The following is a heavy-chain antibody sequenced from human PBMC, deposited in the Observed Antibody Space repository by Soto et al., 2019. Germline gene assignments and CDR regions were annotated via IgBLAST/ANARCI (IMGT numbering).Heavy chain of an antibody. CDR1: GDTFNFYS. Sequence: QVQLVQSGAEVKRPGSSVKVSCKASGDTFNFYSINWVRQAPGLGLEWMGRVNPIVSMSNYAQRFQGRVTMTPNKSTSPAYTELRGLRSEDTALYYCASSYGSGYRAFDYWGQGALVTVS. CDR3: ASSYGSGYRAFDY. V-gene: IGHV1-69*02. J-gene: IGHJ4*02. D-gene: IGHD3-10*01. CDR2: VNPIVSMS.